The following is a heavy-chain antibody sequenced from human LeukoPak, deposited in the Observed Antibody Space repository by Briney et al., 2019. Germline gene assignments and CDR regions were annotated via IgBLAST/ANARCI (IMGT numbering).Heavy chain of an antibody. D-gene: IGHD6-13*01. Sequence: SSETLSLTCTVSGGSISSGGYYWSWIRQHPGKGLEWIGYIYYSGSTYYNPSPKSRVTISVDTSKNQFSLKLSSVTAADTAVYYCARDRGLAAAGIDYWGQGTLVTVSS. J-gene: IGHJ4*02. CDR1: GGSISSGGYY. CDR2: IYYSGST. V-gene: IGHV4-31*03. CDR3: ARDRGLAAAGIDY.